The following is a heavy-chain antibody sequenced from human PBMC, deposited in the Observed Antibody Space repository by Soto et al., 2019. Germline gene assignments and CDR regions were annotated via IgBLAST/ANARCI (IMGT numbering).Heavy chain of an antibody. Sequence: AGGSLRLSCATSGLNFSGSAMHWARRASGKGLEWVGRIRSRPHNYATTYAASVEGRFTISRDDSKNTVYLQMNGLKTEDTAVYYCTTERDYWGRGTLVTVSS. CDR2: IRSRPHNYAT. J-gene: IGHJ4*02. CDR1: GLNFSGSA. V-gene: IGHV3-73*01. CDR3: TTERDY.